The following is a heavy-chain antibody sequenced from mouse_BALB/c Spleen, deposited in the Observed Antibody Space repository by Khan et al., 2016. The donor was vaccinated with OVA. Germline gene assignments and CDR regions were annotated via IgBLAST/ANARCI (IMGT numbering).Heavy chain of an antibody. Sequence: VQLKQSGPEVVKLGASVKISCKASGYTFTDYNMDWVKQRHGKSLEWIGYFFPNSGGSGYNQKFKTKATLTVDISSNTAYMDLRSLTSEDSAVYYCVRSGYGSFAFWGQGTLVTVS. V-gene: IGHV1S29*02. CDR3: VRSGYGSFAF. CDR1: GYTFTDYN. J-gene: IGHJ3*01. CDR2: FFPNSGGS. D-gene: IGHD1-2*01.